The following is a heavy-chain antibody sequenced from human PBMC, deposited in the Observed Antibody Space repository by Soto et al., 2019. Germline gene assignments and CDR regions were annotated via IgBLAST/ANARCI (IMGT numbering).Heavy chain of an antibody. CDR3: ARGDLGADGYPGALDI. D-gene: IGHD3-16*01. CDR1: GGSFGGYY. V-gene: IGHV4-34*01. J-gene: IGHJ3*02. CDR2: INHSGST. Sequence: PSDTLSLTCAVYGGSFGGYYWSWVGQPPGKGLEWIGEINHSGSTNYNPSLKSRVTISVDTSKNQFSLKLSSVTAADTAVYYCARGDLGADGYPGALDIWGQGPMVTGSS.